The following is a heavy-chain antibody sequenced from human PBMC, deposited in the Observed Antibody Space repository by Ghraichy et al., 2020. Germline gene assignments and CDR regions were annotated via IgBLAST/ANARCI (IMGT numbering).Heavy chain of an antibody. CDR2: IWYDGSDE. J-gene: IGHJ4*02. CDR3: ARDDSSGYYSFDY. D-gene: IGHD3-22*01. CDR1: GFTFSSYG. Sequence: LSLTCAASGFTFSSYGMHWVRQAPGKGLEWVAVIWYDGSDEYYADSVKGRFTISRDNSKNTLYLQMDSLRAEDTAVFYCARDDSSGYYSFDYWGQGTLVTVSS. V-gene: IGHV3-33*01.